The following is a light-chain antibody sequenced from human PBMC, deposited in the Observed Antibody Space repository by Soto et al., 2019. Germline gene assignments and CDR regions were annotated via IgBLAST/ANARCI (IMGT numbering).Light chain of an antibody. J-gene: IGKJ1*01. Sequence: EIVLTQSPATLSLSPGERATLSCRASRSVGNNLAWYQKKPGQXPGLLIYAASTRATGIPDRFSGSGSGTDFTLTISRLEHEDFAVYYCQRYGGFGQGTKVDIK. V-gene: IGKV3-20*01. CDR1: RSVGNN. CDR3: QRYGG. CDR2: AAS.